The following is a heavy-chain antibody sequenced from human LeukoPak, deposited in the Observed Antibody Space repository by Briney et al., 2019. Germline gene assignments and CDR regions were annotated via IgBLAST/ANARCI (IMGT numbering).Heavy chain of an antibody. Sequence: PSETLSLTCAVYGGSFSGYYWSWIRQPPGKGLEWFGEINHSGSTNYNPSLKSRVTISVDTSKNQFSLKLSSVTAADTAVYYCARQKYAFGGVIATFDYWGQGTLVTVSS. CDR1: GGSFSGYY. J-gene: IGHJ4*02. V-gene: IGHV4-34*01. CDR3: ARQKYAFGGVIATFDY. D-gene: IGHD3-16*02. CDR2: INHSGST.